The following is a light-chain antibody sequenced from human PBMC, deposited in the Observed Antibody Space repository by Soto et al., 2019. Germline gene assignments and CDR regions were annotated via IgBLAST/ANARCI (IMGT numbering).Light chain of an antibody. J-gene: IGLJ3*02. Sequence: QSALTQPPSASGSPGQSVTISCTGTSSDVGGYDYVSWYQQHPGKAPKLMIYEVSKRPSGIPDRFSGSKSDNTASLTVSGLQAEDEADYYCSSYSGTINWVFGGGTKLTVL. V-gene: IGLV2-8*01. CDR1: SSDVGGYDY. CDR3: SSYSGTINWV. CDR2: EVS.